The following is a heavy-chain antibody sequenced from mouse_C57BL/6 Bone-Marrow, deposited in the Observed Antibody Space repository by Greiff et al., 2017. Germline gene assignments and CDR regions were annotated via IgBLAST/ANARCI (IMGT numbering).Heavy chain of an antibody. J-gene: IGHJ2*01. Sequence: EVQLQQSVAELVRPGASVKLSCTASGFNIKNTYMHWVKQRPEQGLEWIGRIDPANGNTKYAPKFQGKDTITADTSSNTAYLQLSSLTSEDTAIYCCAGRPITTVVAWYLDYWGQGTTLTVSS. D-gene: IGHD1-1*01. CDR2: IDPANGNT. CDR3: AGRPITTVVAWYLDY. V-gene: IGHV14-3*01. CDR1: GFNIKNTY.